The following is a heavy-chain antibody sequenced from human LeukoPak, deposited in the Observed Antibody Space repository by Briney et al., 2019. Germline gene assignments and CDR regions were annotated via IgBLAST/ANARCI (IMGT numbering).Heavy chain of an antibody. CDR2: INHSGST. D-gene: IGHD5-18*01. J-gene: IGHJ4*02. Sequence: SETLSLTCAVYGGSFSGYYWSWIRQPPGKGLEWIGEINHSGSTNYNPSLKSRVTISVDTSKNQFSLKLSSVTAADTAVYYCERGADTADDYWGQGTLVTVSS. CDR3: ERGADTADDY. CDR1: GGSFSGYY. V-gene: IGHV4-34*01.